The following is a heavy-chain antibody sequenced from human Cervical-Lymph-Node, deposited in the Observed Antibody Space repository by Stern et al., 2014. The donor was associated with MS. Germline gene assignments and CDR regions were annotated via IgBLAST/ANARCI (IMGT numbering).Heavy chain of an antibody. D-gene: IGHD6-19*01. J-gene: IGHJ4*02. CDR3: ARALSSGLWYFDC. V-gene: IGHV1-46*01. CDR1: GYTLTTYH. CDR2: LNPSGGYT. Sequence: QVQLVQSGAEVKKPGASVQLSCKASGYTLTTYHMHWVRQAPGQGLERMGVLNPSGGYTTYAQRFQGRVTMTRDKSTNTIYMELSSLRSEDSAMYYCARALSSGLWYFDCWGQGTLVTVSS.